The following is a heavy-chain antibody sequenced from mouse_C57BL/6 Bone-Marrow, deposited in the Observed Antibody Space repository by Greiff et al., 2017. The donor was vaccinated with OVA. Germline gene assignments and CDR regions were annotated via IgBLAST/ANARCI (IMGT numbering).Heavy chain of an antibody. CDR2: IYPRSGNT. CDR1: GYTFTSYG. V-gene: IGHV1-81*01. D-gene: IGHD2-1*01. Sequence: VQLQQSGAELARPGASVKLSCKASGYTFTSYGISWVKQRTGQGLEWIGEIYPRSGNTYYNEKFKGKATLTADKSSRTAYMELRSLTSEDSAFYFGARGLYGNYRSWYCDVGGTGTTVTVSS. CDR3: ARGLYGNYRSWYCDV. J-gene: IGHJ1*03.